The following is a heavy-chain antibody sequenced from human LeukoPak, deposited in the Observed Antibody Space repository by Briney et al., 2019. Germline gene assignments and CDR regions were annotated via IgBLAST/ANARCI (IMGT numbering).Heavy chain of an antibody. CDR2: IYYSGST. J-gene: IGHJ6*03. V-gene: IGHV4-39*07. D-gene: IGHD2-2*01. CDR1: GGSISSSSYY. Sequence: SETLSLTCTVFGGSISSSSYYWGWIRQPPGKGLEWIGSIYYSGSTYYNPSLKSRVTISVDTSKNQFSLKLSSVTAADTAVYYCATPPAGAAAQWNYYYYYMDVWGKGTTVTVSS. CDR3: ATPPAGAAAQWNYYYYYMDV.